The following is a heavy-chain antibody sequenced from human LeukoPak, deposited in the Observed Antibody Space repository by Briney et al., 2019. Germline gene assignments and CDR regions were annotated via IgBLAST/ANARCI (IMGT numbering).Heavy chain of an antibody. Sequence: GGTLRFSCAAYGFTCCSYEMNWLPQAPGKGLVGFSYISSSGSTLYYADPVKGRLTISRDNAKDSLYLQMNSLSAEDTAVYYCAELGINMIGGVWGKGTTLTISS. CDR2: ISSSGSTL. D-gene: IGHD3-10*02. V-gene: IGHV3-48*03. J-gene: IGHJ6*04. CDR1: GFTCCSYE. CDR3: AELGINMIGGV.